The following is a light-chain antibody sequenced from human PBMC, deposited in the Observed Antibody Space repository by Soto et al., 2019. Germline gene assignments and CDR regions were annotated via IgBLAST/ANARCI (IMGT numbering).Light chain of an antibody. CDR2: GAS. Sequence: EIVLTQSPGTLSLSPGERATLSCRASQSVSTNYLAWYQRKPGQAPRLLIYGASNRATCIPDRFSGSGSGTDFTLTITRLEPEDFAVYYCQQYGSSPPTFGQGTKVEIK. J-gene: IGKJ1*01. CDR3: QQYGSSPPT. CDR1: QSVSTNY. V-gene: IGKV3-20*01.